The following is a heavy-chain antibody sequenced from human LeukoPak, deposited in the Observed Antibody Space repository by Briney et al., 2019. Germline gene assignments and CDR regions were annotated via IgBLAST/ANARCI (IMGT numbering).Heavy chain of an antibody. D-gene: IGHD3-22*01. J-gene: IGHJ5*02. V-gene: IGHV4-59*08. CDR1: GASIRNYY. Sequence: SETLSLTCTVSGASIRNYYWSWIRQPPGKGLEWIGYVSNNGHTNKNPSLESRVTISEVTSKNQFSLNLSSVTAADTAVYYCAKHYSYESTGPSWLDPWGPGTLVTVSS. CDR3: AKHYSYESTGPSWLDP. CDR2: VSNNGHT.